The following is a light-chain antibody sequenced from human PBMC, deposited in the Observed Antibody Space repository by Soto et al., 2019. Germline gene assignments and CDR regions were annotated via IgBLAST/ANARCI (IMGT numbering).Light chain of an antibody. V-gene: IGKV3-20*01. J-gene: IGKJ1*01. CDR2: GAS. CDR1: QSVSNNY. Sequence: EIVLTQSPGTLSLSPGERATLSCRASQSVSNNYLAWYQQKPGQAPMLLIYGASNRATRIPDRFSGSGSGKDFTLTNSRLEPKDFAVYYCQQYGSSGTFGQGTKVDIK. CDR3: QQYGSSGT.